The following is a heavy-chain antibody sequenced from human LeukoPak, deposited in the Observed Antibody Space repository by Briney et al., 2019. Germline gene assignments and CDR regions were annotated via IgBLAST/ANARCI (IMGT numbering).Heavy chain of an antibody. J-gene: IGHJ4*02. Sequence: GGSLRLSCAASGFTFSSYAMSWVRQAPGKGLEWVSAISGSDGSTYYADSVKGRFTISRDNSKNTLYLQMNSLRAEDTAVYYCAKGPYYDSSGYYFWGQGTLVTVSS. CDR1: GFTFSSYA. CDR2: ISGSDGST. CDR3: AKGPYYDSSGYYF. D-gene: IGHD3-22*01. V-gene: IGHV3-23*01.